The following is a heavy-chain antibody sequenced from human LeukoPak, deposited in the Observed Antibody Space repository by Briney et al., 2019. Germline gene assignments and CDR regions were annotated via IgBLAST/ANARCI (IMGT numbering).Heavy chain of an antibody. CDR3: ARGKALAAAHWFDP. Sequence: GASVKVSCKASGYTFTSYDINWVRQATGQGHEWMGWMNPNSGNTGYAQKFQGRVTMTRNTSISTAYMELSSLRSEDTAVYYCARGKALAAAHWFDPWGQGTLVTVSS. V-gene: IGHV1-8*01. CDR1: GYTFTSYD. J-gene: IGHJ5*02. CDR2: MNPNSGNT. D-gene: IGHD6-13*01.